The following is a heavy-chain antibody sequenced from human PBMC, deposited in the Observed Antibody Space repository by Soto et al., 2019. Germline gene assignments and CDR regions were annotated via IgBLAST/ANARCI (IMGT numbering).Heavy chain of an antibody. J-gene: IGHJ6*02. CDR2: ISGSTI. CDR3: ARLLVDKAMVGKPGMDV. V-gene: IGHV3-21*01. Sequence: GSLRLSFAASGFTFSSYAMSWVRQAPGKGLEWVSAISGSTIYYADSVKGRFTISRDNDKNSLYLQVNSLRAEDTAVYYCARLLVDKAMVGKPGMDVWGQGTTVTVSS. D-gene: IGHD5-18*01. CDR1: GFTFSSYA.